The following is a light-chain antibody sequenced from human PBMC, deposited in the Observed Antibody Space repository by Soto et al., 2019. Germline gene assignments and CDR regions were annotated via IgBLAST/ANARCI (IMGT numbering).Light chain of an antibody. CDR2: WAS. CDR1: LNMLYSSDNKNY. J-gene: IGKJ1*01. CDR3: QQSYSTLWT. V-gene: IGKV4-1*01. Sequence: LTWSSDSLAVALSDRATINCPSSLNMLYSSDNKNYLSWYQQRPGQPPKLLFYWASTRESGVPDRFSGSGSGTHFTLTITSLQAEDFATYYCQQSYSTLWTFGQGTKVDI.